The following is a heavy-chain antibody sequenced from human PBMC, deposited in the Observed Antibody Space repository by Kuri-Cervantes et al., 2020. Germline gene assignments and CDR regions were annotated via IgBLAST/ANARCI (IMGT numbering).Heavy chain of an antibody. CDR1: GGTFSSYA. J-gene: IGHJ3*02. Sequence: SVKVSCKASGGTFSSYAISWVRQAPGQGLEWMGGSIPIFGTANYAQKFQGRVTITTDESTSTAYMELSSLRSEDTAVYYCARGGPDQYDAFDIWGQGTRVTVSS. CDR3: ARGGPDQYDAFDI. V-gene: IGHV1-69*05. CDR2: SIPIFGTA.